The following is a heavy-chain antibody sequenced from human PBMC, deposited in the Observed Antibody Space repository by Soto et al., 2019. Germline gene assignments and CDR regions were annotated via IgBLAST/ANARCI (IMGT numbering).Heavy chain of an antibody. D-gene: IGHD1-26*01. V-gene: IGHV3-48*02. J-gene: IGHJ4*02. CDR2: ISRSSSTI. CDR1: GFTFSSYT. Sequence: EVQLVESGGGLVQPGGSLRLSCAASGFTFSSYTMNWVRQAPVKGLERVSYISRSSSTIYYADSVKGRFTMTIDNAKNSLYRQMNSLRDGHTAVYYCARVAGATLADYWGQGTLVTVSS. CDR3: ARVAGATLADY.